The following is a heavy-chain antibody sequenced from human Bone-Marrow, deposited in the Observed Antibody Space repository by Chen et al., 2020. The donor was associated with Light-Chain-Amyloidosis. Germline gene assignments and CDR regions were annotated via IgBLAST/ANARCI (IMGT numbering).Heavy chain of an antibody. CDR2: INYDGSSL. J-gene: IGHJ3*01. D-gene: IGHD6-13*01. Sequence: EVQLVASWGGLVQPAGSLRLPRSDHGFTLSSHCMHWVRQGPGKGVVWVARINYDGSSLNYADSVRGRFVISRDNAKNTLYLQMNSLGVDDTAFYYCTREASRDDGFDFWGQGTVVTVSS. CDR3: TREASRDDGFDF. V-gene: IGHV3-74*01. CDR1: GFTLSSHC.